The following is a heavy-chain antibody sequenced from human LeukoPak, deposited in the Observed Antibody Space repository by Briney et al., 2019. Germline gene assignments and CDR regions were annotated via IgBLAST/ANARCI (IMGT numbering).Heavy chain of an antibody. J-gene: IGHJ4*02. V-gene: IGHV1-2*02. CDR2: INPNSGGT. CDR1: GYTFTGYY. Sequence: ASVKVSCKASGYTFTGYYMHWVRQTPGQGLEWMGCINPNSGGTYYAQRFQDRVTMTRDTSISTAYMELSRLRSDDTAVYYCASGSDISSFYLYYSDYWGQGSPVTVSS. CDR3: ASGSDISSFYLYYSDY. D-gene: IGHD2-21*01.